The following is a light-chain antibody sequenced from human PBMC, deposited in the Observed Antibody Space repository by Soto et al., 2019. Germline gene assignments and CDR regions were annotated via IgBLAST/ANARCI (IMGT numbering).Light chain of an antibody. Sequence: EIVLTQSPATLSLSPGERATLSCRASQSVSSYLDWYQQNPGQAPRLLIYDVSNRTTGIPARFSGSVSETDFTLTISSQEPEDFAVYYCQQRSNWPGTFGQGTKVEIK. CDR2: DVS. V-gene: IGKV3-11*01. J-gene: IGKJ1*01. CDR3: QQRSNWPGT. CDR1: QSVSSY.